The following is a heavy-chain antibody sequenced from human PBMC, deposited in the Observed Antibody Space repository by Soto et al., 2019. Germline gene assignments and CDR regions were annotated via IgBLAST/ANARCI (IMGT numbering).Heavy chain of an antibody. CDR3: TTYWVAAAGFDP. CDR2: IKSKTDGGTT. D-gene: IGHD6-13*01. J-gene: IGHJ5*02. V-gene: IGHV3-15*01. CDR1: GFTFSNAW. Sequence: GGSLRLSCAASGFTFSNAWMSWVRQAPGKGLEWVGRIKSKTDGGTTDYAAPVKGRFTISRDDSKNTLYLQMNSLKTEDTAVYYCTTYWVAAAGFDPWGQGTLVTVSS.